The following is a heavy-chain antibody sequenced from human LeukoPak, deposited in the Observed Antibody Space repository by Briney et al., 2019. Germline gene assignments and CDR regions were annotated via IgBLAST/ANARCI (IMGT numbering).Heavy chain of an antibody. CDR2: ISYDGSNK. V-gene: IGHV3-30*03. J-gene: IGHJ3*02. CDR3: ARAQEGGGIAVALHAFDI. D-gene: IGHD6-19*01. CDR1: GFTFSSYG. Sequence: GGSLRLSCAASGFTFSSYGMHWVRQAPGKGLEWVAVISYDGSNKYYADSVKGRFTISRDNSKNTLYLQMNSLRSDDTAVYYCARAQEGGGIAVALHAFDIWGQGTMVTVSS.